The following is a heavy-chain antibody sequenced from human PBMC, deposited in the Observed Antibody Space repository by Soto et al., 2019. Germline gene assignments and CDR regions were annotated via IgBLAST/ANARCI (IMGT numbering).Heavy chain of an antibody. D-gene: IGHD1-1*01. CDR1: GFSFTTTIMG. V-gene: IGHV2-5*02. Sequence: ACGRTLVIPAGTLPMTCTFSGFSFTTTIMGVGWTSQTPGKALEWLAIIYWDGESRYNPLLRRRLTLTEDTSKNQVVLTMTNMDPKDTATYYCAHRDSTATTTYFDSWGQGITVTVSS. CDR3: AHRDSTATTTYFDS. CDR2: IYWDGES. J-gene: IGHJ4*02.